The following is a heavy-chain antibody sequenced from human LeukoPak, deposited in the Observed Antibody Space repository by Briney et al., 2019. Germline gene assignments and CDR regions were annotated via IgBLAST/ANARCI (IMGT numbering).Heavy chain of an antibody. V-gene: IGHV3-7*03. Sequence: GGSLRLSCAASGSTFSDYWMNWVRQAPGKGLEWVAIIKQDGSEKLYVDSVKGRFTISRDNAKNSLYLQMNSLRVDDMAVYYCVAGRGWLPDYWGQGTLVTVSS. CDR3: VAGRGWLPDY. CDR2: IKQDGSEK. CDR1: GSTFSDYW. J-gene: IGHJ4*02. D-gene: IGHD5-12*01.